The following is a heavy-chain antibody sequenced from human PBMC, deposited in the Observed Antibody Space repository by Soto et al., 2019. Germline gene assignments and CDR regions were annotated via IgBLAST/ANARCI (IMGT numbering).Heavy chain of an antibody. CDR1: GFSFSNYA. CDR3: AKDEVSSCCRVIDS. Sequence: EVQLLESGGGLVQPGGSLRLSCASSGFSFSNYAMTWVRQAPGKGLEWVSSIGSTGQSTYYADPVKGRFTISRDNSRNTLYLQMNSLRAEDTAVYYCAKDEVSSCCRVIDSWGLGTLVTVSA. CDR2: IGSTGQST. J-gene: IGHJ4*02. D-gene: IGHD2-2*01. V-gene: IGHV3-23*01.